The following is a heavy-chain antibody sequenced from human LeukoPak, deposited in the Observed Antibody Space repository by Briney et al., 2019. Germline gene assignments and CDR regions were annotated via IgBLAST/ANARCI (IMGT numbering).Heavy chain of an antibody. J-gene: IGHJ5*02. V-gene: IGHV4-39*07. Sequence: SETLSLTCTVSGGSISSSSYYWGWIRQPPGKGLEWIGSVYYTGASYYNPSLKSRVTISIDTSKNHFSLKLSSVTAADTAVYYCARDRRLSLRRDWFDPWGQGTLVTVSS. D-gene: IGHD2-15*01. CDR1: GGSISSSSYY. CDR3: ARDRRLSLRRDWFDP. CDR2: VYYTGAS.